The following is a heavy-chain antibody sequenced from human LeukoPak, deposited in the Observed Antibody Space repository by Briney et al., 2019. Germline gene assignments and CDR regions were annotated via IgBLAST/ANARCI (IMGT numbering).Heavy chain of an antibody. Sequence: SETLSLTCAVYGGSFSGYYWSCIRQPPGKGLEWIGEINHSGRTNYNPSLKSRVTISVDTSKNQFSLKLSSVTAADTAVYYCARTTEGGYTYDYFYYYYMDVWGKGTTVTISS. D-gene: IGHD5-18*01. CDR1: GGSFSGYY. V-gene: IGHV4-34*01. CDR2: INHSGRT. J-gene: IGHJ6*03. CDR3: ARTTEGGYTYDYFYYYYMDV.